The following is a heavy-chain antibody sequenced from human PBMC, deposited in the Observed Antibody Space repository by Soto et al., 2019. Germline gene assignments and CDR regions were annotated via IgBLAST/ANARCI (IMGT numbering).Heavy chain of an antibody. CDR1: GFTFSSYS. V-gene: IGHV3-48*01. D-gene: IGHD6-6*01. Sequence: EVQLVESGGGLVQPGGSLRLSCAASGFTFSSYSMNWVRQAPGKGLEWVSYISSSSSTIYYADSVKGRFTISRDNAKNSLYLQMNSLRAEDTAVYYCARAPSSSSFLDRGPRDAFDIWGQGTMVTVSS. J-gene: IGHJ3*02. CDR2: ISSSSSTI. CDR3: ARAPSSSSFLDRGPRDAFDI.